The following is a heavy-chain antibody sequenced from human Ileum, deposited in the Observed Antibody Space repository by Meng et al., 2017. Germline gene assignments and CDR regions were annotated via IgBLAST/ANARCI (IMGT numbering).Heavy chain of an antibody. CDR1: VGSISNYY. V-gene: IGHV4-4*07. CDR3: VRDGSSSSGGTL. CDR2: IYASVST. J-gene: IGHJ2*01. Sequence: QLLLEGSGPGLGRYSATLSLTCQCCVGSISNYYWSWIRQPAGKGLAWIGRIYASVSTNYNPSLKTRITMSVDTSKSQFSLKLTSITAADTAVYYCVRDGSSSSGGTLWGRGTLVTVSS. D-gene: IGHD2-2*01.